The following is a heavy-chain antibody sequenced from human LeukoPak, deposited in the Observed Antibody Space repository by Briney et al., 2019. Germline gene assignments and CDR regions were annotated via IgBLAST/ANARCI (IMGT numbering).Heavy chain of an antibody. V-gene: IGHV3-48*03. CDR3: ARDTRYSYGSGSYTMFDY. D-gene: IGHD3-10*01. J-gene: IGHJ4*02. Sequence: PGGSPRLSCAASGFTFSTYEMNWVRQAPGRGLEWVSYISSSGSTIHYAHSVKGRFTVSRDNAKNSLYLQMNSLRAEDTAVYYCARDTRYSYGSGSYTMFDYWGQGTLVTVSS. CDR2: ISSSGSTI. CDR1: GFTFSTYE.